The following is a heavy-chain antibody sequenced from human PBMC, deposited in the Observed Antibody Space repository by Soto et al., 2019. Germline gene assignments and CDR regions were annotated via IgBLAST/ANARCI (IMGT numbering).Heavy chain of an antibody. CDR3: XXXLXXDXIWGSNFYXMDV. CDR1: GLTFSSYG. Sequence: QVQLVESGGGVVQPGRSLRLSCAASGLTFSSYGMHWVRQAPGKGLEWVTIISYDGSNKYYADSVKGRFTXSRXXSKXXXXXXXXXXXXXXXXXXXXXXXLXXDXIWGSNFYXMDVWGKGTTVTVSS. J-gene: IGHJ6*03. V-gene: IGHV3-30*03. CDR2: ISYDGSNK. D-gene: IGHD3-16*01.